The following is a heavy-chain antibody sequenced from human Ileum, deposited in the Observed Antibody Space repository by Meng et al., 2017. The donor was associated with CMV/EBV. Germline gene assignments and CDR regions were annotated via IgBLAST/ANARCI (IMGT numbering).Heavy chain of an antibody. V-gene: IGHV4-34*01. CDR2: INNRGST. Sequence: QVQSQQWGPGQCKPSEALSLVCAVHNSAFSDYYWTWSCQSPGKGLEWIGEINNRGSTNYNPSLKSRVTISIDTSRNQFSLKLTSMAAADTAVYYCARASPQRRFLSYWGQGTLVTVSS. CDR3: ARASPQRRFLSY. D-gene: IGHD3-3*01. J-gene: IGHJ4*02. CDR1: NSAFSDYY.